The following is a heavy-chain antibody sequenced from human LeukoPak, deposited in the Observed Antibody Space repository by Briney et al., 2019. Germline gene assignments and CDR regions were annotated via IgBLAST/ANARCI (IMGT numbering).Heavy chain of an antibody. J-gene: IGHJ4*02. D-gene: IGHD1-14*01. CDR1: GFTFSDNY. CDR2: ISGSTTDT. CDR3: IKNTRTPTY. V-gene: IGHV3-11*06. Sequence: GGSLRLSCAASGFTFSDNYMSWIRQAPGRGLERVSYISGSTTDTNYADSVRGRFTVSRDNAKNALYLQMDSLTVEDTAIYYCIKNTRTPTYWGQGVLVTVSS.